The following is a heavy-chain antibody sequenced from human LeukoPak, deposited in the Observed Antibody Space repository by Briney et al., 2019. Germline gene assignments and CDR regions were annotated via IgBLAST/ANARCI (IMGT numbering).Heavy chain of an antibody. V-gene: IGHV1-2*02. Sequence: ASVKVSCKASGFTFTGYYMHWVRQAPGQGLEWMGWINPNSGGTNYAQKFQGRVTMTRDTSISTAYMELSRLRSDDTAVYYCARDSAPGDTYGLLGIDSWGQGTLVTVSS. CDR3: ARDSAPGDTYGLLGIDS. CDR2: INPNSGGT. CDR1: GFTFTGYY. J-gene: IGHJ4*02. D-gene: IGHD5-18*01.